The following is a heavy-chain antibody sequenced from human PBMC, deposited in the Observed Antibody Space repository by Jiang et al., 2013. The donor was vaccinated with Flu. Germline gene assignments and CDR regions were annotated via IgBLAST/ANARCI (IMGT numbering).Heavy chain of an antibody. CDR1: GGSISSSSYY. V-gene: IGHV4-39*01. D-gene: IGHD6-13*01. CDR2: IYYSGTT. J-gene: IGHJ4*02. CDR3: ARSIPGYSSSLYQY. Sequence: PGLVKPSETLSLTCTVSGGSISSSSYYWGWIRQPPGKGLEWIGSIYYSGTTYYNPSLKSRVTISVDTSKNQFSLKLSSVTAADTAVYYCARSIPGYSSSLYQYWGQGTLVTVSS.